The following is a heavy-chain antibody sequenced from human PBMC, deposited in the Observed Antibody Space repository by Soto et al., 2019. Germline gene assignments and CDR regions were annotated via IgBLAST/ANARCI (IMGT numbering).Heavy chain of an antibody. CDR2: IYHSGST. J-gene: IGHJ5*02. V-gene: IGHV4-30-2*01. CDR1: GGSISSGGYS. Sequence: SETLSLTCAVSGGSISSGGYSWSWIRQPPGKGLEWIGYIYHSGSTYYNTSLKNRVTISVDRSKNQFSLKLSSVTAADTAVYYCARTPDRWGQGTLVTV. CDR3: ARTPDR.